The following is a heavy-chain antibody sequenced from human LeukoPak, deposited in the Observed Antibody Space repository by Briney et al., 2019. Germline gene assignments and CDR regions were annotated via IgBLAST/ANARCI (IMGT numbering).Heavy chain of an antibody. Sequence: SGGTLRLSCAASGFTFNFYGISWVRQAPGKGLEWISHISGSGGSTYYTDSVKGRCTISRDNSKNTLYLQMNSLKADDTAVYYCAKVIYSSGGGWVDYWGQGTLVTVSS. CDR3: AKVIYSSGGGWVDY. CDR1: GFTFNFYG. D-gene: IGHD6-19*01. V-gene: IGHV3-23*01. J-gene: IGHJ4*02. CDR2: ISGSGGST.